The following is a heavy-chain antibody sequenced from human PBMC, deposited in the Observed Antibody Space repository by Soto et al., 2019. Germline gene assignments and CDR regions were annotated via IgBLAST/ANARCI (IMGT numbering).Heavy chain of an antibody. D-gene: IGHD6-19*01. CDR3: AKNEGYSSGWYLD. CDR1: GFTFSSYG. J-gene: IGHJ4*02. V-gene: IGHV3-23*01. CDR2: ISGSGGST. Sequence: EVQQLVSGGGLVQPGGSLRLSCAASGFTFSSYGMSWVRQAPGKGLEWVSAISGSGGSTYNADSVKGRFTISRDNSKNTLYLQMNSLRAEDTAVYYCAKNEGYSSGWYLDWGQGTLVTVSS.